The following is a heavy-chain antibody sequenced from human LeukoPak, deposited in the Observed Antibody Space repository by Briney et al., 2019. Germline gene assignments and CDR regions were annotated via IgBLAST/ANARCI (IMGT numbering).Heavy chain of an antibody. Sequence: GASVKVSRKASGYTFTSYGISWVRQAPGQGLEWMGWISAYNGNTNYAQKLQGRVTMTTDTSTSTAYMELRILRSDDTAVYYCARDRSPPLRFLEWLLKGAPVDYWGQGTLVTVSS. V-gene: IGHV1-18*01. CDR1: GYTFTSYG. D-gene: IGHD3-3*01. J-gene: IGHJ4*02. CDR2: ISAYNGNT. CDR3: ARDRSPPLRFLEWLLKGAPVDY.